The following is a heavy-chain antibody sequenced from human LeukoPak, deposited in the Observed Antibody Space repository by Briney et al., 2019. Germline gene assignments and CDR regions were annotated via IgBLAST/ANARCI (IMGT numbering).Heavy chain of an antibody. CDR3: ARDLRDFDF. Sequence: GGSLRLSCAASGFTFSSYAMSWVRQAPGKGLEWVSAISGSGGSTYYADSVKGRFTISRDNAKNTVYLQMNSLRAEDTAVYYCARDLRDFDFWGQGTLVTVSS. V-gene: IGHV3-23*01. D-gene: IGHD5-12*01. CDR2: ISGSGGST. CDR1: GFTFSSYA. J-gene: IGHJ4*02.